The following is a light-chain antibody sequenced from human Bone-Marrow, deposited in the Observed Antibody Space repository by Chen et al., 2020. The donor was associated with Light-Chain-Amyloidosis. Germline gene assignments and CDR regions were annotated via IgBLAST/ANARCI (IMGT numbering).Light chain of an antibody. Sequence: QSVLTQPPSASGTPGQRVSTACSGNSSNAGGITFNWDQQIPGRAPKLLIYSNNKRPSGVPDRFSGSKSGTSASMAISRLQSEDEADYYCAHWDDSMMGRVFGGGTKLTVL. V-gene: IGLV1-44*01. CDR2: SNN. CDR1: SSNAGGIT. J-gene: IGLJ3*02. CDR3: AHWDDSMMGRV.